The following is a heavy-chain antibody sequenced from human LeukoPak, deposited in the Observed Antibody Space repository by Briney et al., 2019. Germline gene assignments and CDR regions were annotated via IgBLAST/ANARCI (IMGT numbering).Heavy chain of an antibody. CDR3: ARACSSTSCLRFDP. CDR2: INPNSGGT. CDR1: GYTFTSYY. D-gene: IGHD2-2*01. J-gene: IGHJ5*02. Sequence: GASVKVSCKASGYTFTSYYMHWVRQAPGQGLEWMGWINPNSGGTNYAQKFQGRVTMTRDTSISTAYMELSRLRSDDTAVYYCARACSSTSCLRFDPWGQGTLVTVSS. V-gene: IGHV1-2*02.